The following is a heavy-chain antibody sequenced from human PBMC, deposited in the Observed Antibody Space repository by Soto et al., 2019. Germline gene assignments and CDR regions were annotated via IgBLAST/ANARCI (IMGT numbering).Heavy chain of an antibody. D-gene: IGHD6-19*01. Sequence: QVQLVQSGGEVKKPGASVKVSCKTSGYTFINYGITWVRQAPGQGLEWMGWISTFNGNTNYAQKFQGRVIMTRDTSTTTAYMELRTLRSDDTAMYYCTTENTGTRPTVALDFWGQGTLVTVSS. CDR3: TTENTGTRPTVALDF. CDR2: ISTFNGNT. V-gene: IGHV1-18*04. J-gene: IGHJ4*02. CDR1: GYTFINYG.